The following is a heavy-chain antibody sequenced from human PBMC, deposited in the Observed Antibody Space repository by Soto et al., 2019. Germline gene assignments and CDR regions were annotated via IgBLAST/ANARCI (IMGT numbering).Heavy chain of an antibody. CDR1: GFTFSSYS. D-gene: IGHD3-22*01. V-gene: IGHV3-21*01. Sequence: EVQVVESGGGLVKPGGSLRLSCAASGFTFSSYSMNWVRQAPGKGLEWVSSISCSTSYIYYADSVKGRFTISRDNAKNSLYLQMNSLRAEDTAVYYCARVVDYCDPYYYYGMDVWGQGTMVTVSS. J-gene: IGHJ6*02. CDR3: ARVVDYCDPYYYYGMDV. CDR2: ISCSTSYI.